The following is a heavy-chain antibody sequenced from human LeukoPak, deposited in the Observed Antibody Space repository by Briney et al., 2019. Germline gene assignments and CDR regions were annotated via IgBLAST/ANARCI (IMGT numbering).Heavy chain of an antibody. CDR3: ARDWFHAIDY. Sequence: GGSLRLSCAASRFIFDDYGMSWVRRAPGKGLEWVSGINWNGGSIGYADSVKGRFTISRDNAKNSLYLQMNSLRDEDTAVYYCARDWFHAIDYWGQGTLVTVSS. D-gene: IGHD2/OR15-2a*01. J-gene: IGHJ4*02. V-gene: IGHV3-20*04. CDR1: RFIFDDYG. CDR2: INWNGGSI.